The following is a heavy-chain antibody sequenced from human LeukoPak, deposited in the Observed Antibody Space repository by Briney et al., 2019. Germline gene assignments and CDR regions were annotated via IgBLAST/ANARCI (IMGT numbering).Heavy chain of an antibody. CDR1: GFTYRRYG. D-gene: IGHD3-22*01. CDR2: IWYDGSNK. Sequence: HPGGSLRLSCAASGFTYRRYGMHWVRQAPGKGLEWVAIIWYDGSNKYYGDSVKGRFTISRDNSKNTLYLQMNSLRAEDTAVYYCVRYDSNNFALDYWGQGTLVTVAS. J-gene: IGHJ4*02. CDR3: VRYDSNNFALDY. V-gene: IGHV3-33*01.